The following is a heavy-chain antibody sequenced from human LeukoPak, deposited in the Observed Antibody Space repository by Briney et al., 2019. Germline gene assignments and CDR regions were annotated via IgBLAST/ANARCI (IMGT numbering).Heavy chain of an antibody. V-gene: IGHV3-30*04. CDR1: GFTLTYYA. Sequence: GGSLRLSCAASGFTLTYYAMHWVRQAPGKGLEWAAVISSDGSYENYADSVKGRFTISRDDSKNTVYLQMNSLRSEDTGVYYCAREWPFNRGYNFVRDAFDIWGQGTMVTVSS. D-gene: IGHD5-12*01. CDR2: ISSDGSYE. CDR3: AREWPFNRGYNFVRDAFDI. J-gene: IGHJ3*02.